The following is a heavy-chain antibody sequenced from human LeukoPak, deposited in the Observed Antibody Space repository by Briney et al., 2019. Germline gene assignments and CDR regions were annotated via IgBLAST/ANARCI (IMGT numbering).Heavy chain of an antibody. D-gene: IGHD2-15*01. Sequence: PGGSLRLSCAASGFTFSDYYMSWIRQAPGKGLEWVSYISSSDGTIYYADSVRGRFTISRDNAKNSLYLQMNSLRAEDTAVYYCSRCSGGICSVSDYWGQGTLVTVSS. V-gene: IGHV3-11*01. CDR1: GFTFSDYY. CDR2: ISSSDGTI. J-gene: IGHJ4*02. CDR3: SRCSGGICSVSDY.